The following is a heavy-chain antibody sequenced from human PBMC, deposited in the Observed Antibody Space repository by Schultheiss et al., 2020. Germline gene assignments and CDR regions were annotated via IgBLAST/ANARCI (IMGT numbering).Heavy chain of an antibody. D-gene: IGHD3-16*02. J-gene: IGHJ4*02. V-gene: IGHV4-38-2*02. CDR2: IYHSGST. CDR3: ARVSLPPKYGDFDY. Sequence: SETLSLTCTVSGYSISSGYYWGWIRQPPGKGLEWIGSIYHSGSTYYNPSLKSRVTISVDTSKNQFSLKLSSVTAADTAVYYCARVSLPPKYGDFDYWGQGTLVTVSS. CDR1: GYSISSGYY.